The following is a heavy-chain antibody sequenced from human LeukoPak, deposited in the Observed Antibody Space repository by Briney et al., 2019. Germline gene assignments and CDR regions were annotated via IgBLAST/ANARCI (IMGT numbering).Heavy chain of an antibody. Sequence: GGSLGLSCAASGFTFSSYWMHWVRQAPAKGLMWVSRIDSDGSTTTYADSVKGRFTISRDNAKNTLYLQMNSLRAEDTAVYYCARDSGNWLDPWGQGTLVTVSS. CDR3: ARDSGNWLDP. CDR1: GFTFSSYW. V-gene: IGHV3-74*01. J-gene: IGHJ5*02. D-gene: IGHD3-10*01. CDR2: IDSDGSTT.